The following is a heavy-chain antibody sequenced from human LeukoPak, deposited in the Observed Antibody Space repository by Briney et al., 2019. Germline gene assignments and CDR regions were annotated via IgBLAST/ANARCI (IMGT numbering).Heavy chain of an antibody. CDR2: ISSSSSTI. D-gene: IGHD5-18*01. V-gene: IGHV3-48*01. Sequence: GGSLRLSCAASGFTFSSYSMNWVRQAPGKGLEWVSYISSSSSTIYYADSVKGRFTISRDNSKNTLYLQMNSLRAEDTAVYYCARDLVDTAMDAYYYYGMDVWGQGTTVTVSS. CDR1: GFTFSSYS. J-gene: IGHJ6*02. CDR3: ARDLVDTAMDAYYYYGMDV.